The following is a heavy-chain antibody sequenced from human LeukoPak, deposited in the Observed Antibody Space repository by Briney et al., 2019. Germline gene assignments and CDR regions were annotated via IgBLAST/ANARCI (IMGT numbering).Heavy chain of an antibody. CDR2: IYYSGST. Sequence: SETLSLTCTVSGGSISSSSYYWGWIRQPPGKGLEWIGSIYYSGSTYYNLSLKSRVTISVDTSKNQFSLKLSSVTAADTAVYYCARQRVATDAFDIWGQGTMVTVSS. D-gene: IGHD5-12*01. CDR3: ARQRVATDAFDI. V-gene: IGHV4-39*01. J-gene: IGHJ3*02. CDR1: GGSISSSSYY.